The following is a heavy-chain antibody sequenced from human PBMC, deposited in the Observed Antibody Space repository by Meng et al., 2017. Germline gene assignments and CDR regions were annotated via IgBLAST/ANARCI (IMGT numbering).Heavy chain of an antibody. D-gene: IGHD4-17*01. J-gene: IGHJ5*02. CDR2: INHSGST. CDR3: ASADYGDYLPTHH. Sequence: SETLSPTCAVYGGSFSGYYWSWIRQPPGKGLEWIGEINHSGSTNYNPSLKSRVTISVDTSKNQFSLKLSSVTAADTAVYYCASADYGDYLPTHHWGQGTLVTVSS. CDR1: GGSFSGYY. V-gene: IGHV4-34*01.